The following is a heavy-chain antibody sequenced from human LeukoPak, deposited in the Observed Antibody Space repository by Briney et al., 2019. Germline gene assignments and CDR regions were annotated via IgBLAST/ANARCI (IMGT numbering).Heavy chain of an antibody. D-gene: IGHD5-18*01. CDR2: IYYSGST. J-gene: IGHJ4*02. Sequence: PSETLSLTCTVSGGSISSNSYYWGWIRQPPGKGLEWIGSIYYSGSTYYNPSLKSRVTISVDTSKNQFSLKLSSVTAADTAVYYCAIMVTYLDYWGQGTLVTVSS. V-gene: IGHV4-39*01. CDR3: AIMVTYLDY. CDR1: GGSISSNSYY.